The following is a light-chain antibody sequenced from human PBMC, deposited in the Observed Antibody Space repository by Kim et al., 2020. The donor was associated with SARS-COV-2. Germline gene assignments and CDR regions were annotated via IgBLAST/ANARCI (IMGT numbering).Light chain of an antibody. CDR1: NVESKS. V-gene: IGLV3-21*04. J-gene: IGLJ2*01. CDR2: HDT. CDR3: QVWDSISDHVI. Sequence: APGGTARITCGGDNVESKSVPWYQQKPGQAPVLVISHDTGRPSGVPERFSGFNSGNTATLTITRVEAGDEAEYFCQVWDSISDHVIFGGGTQLTVL.